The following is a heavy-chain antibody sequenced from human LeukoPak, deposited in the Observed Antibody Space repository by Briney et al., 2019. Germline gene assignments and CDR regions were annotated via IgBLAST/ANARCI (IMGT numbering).Heavy chain of an antibody. D-gene: IGHD3-3*01. CDR3: ARERVYGPIFGVVIIAD. V-gene: IGHV3-7*01. J-gene: IGHJ4*02. CDR2: IKQDGSEK. CDR1: GFTFSSYW. Sequence: GGSLGLSCAASGFTFSSYWMSWVRQAPGKGLEWVANIKQDGSEKYYVDSVKGRFTISRDNAKNSLYLQMNSLRAEDTAVYYCARERVYGPIFGVVIIADWGQGTLVTVSS.